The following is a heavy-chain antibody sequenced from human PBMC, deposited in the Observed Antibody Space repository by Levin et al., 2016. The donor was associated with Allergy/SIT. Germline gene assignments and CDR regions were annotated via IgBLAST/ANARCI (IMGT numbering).Heavy chain of an antibody. CDR2: IGGDGTT. Sequence: GESLKISCAASGFTFSSYSMSWVRQAPGKGLEWVSVIGGDGTTYYADSVQGRFTISRDNSKNILHLQMNSLRADDTAVYYCAKPTTTGISRYFDYWGQGALVTVSS. J-gene: IGHJ4*02. CDR1: GFTFSSYS. V-gene: IGHV3-23*01. D-gene: IGHD1-1*01. CDR3: AKPTTTGISRYFDY.